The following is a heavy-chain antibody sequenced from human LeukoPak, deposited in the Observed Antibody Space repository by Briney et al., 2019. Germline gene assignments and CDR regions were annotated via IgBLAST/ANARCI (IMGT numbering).Heavy chain of an antibody. CDR3: ARDRLGRYYYYMDV. D-gene: IGHD3-9*01. Sequence: SETLSLTCTVSGGSVSSGSYYWSWIRQPPGKGLEWIGYIYYSGSTNYNPSLKSRVTISVDTSENQFSLKLSSVTAADTAVYYCARDRLGRYYYYMDVWGKGTTVTVSS. J-gene: IGHJ6*03. CDR2: IYYSGST. V-gene: IGHV4-61*01. CDR1: GGSVSSGSYY.